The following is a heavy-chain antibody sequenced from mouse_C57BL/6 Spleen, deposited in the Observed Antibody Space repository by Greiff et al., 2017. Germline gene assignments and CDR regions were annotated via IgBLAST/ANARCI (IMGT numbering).Heavy chain of an antibody. CDR2: IDPSDSYT. Sequence: VQLQQPGAELVMPGASVKLSCKASGYTFTSSWMHWVKQRPGQGLEWIGEIDPSDSYTNYNQKFKGKSTLTVDKSSSTAYMQLSSLTSEDSAVYYCARGVTAQATSFANGGKGTLVTVSA. CDR1: GYTFTSSW. D-gene: IGHD3-2*02. J-gene: IGHJ3*01. V-gene: IGHV1-69*01. CDR3: ARGVTAQATSFAN.